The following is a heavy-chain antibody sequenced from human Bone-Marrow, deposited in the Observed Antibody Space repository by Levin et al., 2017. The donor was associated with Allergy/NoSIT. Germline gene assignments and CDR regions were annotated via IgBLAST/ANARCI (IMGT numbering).Heavy chain of an antibody. D-gene: IGHD4-17*01. V-gene: IGHV4-30-2*01. J-gene: IGHJ4*02. CDR3: SREGAYGDYDY. CDR2: IFHGGTT. CDR1: GDSIGSGGFS. Sequence: SETLSLTCAVSGDSIGSGGFSWNWIRQPPGMGLEWIGNIFHGGTTAYNPSLKGRVTLSVDMSKTQSSLNLISLTAADTAVYYCSREGAYGDYDYWGQGTLVTVSA.